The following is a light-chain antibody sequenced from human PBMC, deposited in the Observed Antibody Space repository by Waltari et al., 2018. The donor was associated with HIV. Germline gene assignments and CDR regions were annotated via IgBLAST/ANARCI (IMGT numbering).Light chain of an antibody. Sequence: QSVLTQPPSASGPPRQRVTISCSGSSATIESYYVSWYQQRPGTAPKLLIYSNNQRPSGVPDRFSGSKSGTSASLAISGLRSEDEADYYCAAWTDSLSGVVFGGGTKLSVL. CDR2: SNN. J-gene: IGLJ2*01. CDR1: SATIESYY. CDR3: AAWTDSLSGVV. V-gene: IGLV1-47*01.